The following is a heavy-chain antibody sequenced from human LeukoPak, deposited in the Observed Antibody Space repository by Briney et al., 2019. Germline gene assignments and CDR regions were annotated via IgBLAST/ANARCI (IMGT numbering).Heavy chain of an antibody. CDR2: ISDNGGST. D-gene: IGHD1-7*01. J-gene: IGHJ4*02. Sequence: GRSLRLSCAASGFTFSSYTMSWVRQAPGKGLEWVSTISDNGGSTFYADSVKGRFTISRDNSKNTLYLQMNSLRAEDTAVYYCANHAPGTTWINYWGQGTLVTVSS. CDR3: ANHAPGTTWINY. CDR1: GFTFSSYT. V-gene: IGHV3-23*01.